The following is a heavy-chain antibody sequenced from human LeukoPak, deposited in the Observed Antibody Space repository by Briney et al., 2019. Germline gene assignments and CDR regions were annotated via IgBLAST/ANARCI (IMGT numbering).Heavy chain of an antibody. D-gene: IGHD5-12*01. CDR2: ISGSGDTT. CDR3: ARGPSGYHNT. CDR1: GFTFSSYG. J-gene: IGHJ4*02. V-gene: IGHV3-23*01. Sequence: GGSLRLSCAASGFTFSSYGMSWVRQAPGKGLEWVSAISGSGDTTYYADSVKGRFTISRDNAKNSLYLQMNSLRAEDTAVYYCARGPSGYHNTGGQGTLVTVSS.